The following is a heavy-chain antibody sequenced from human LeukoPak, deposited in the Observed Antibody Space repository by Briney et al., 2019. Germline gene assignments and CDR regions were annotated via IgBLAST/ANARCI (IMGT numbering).Heavy chain of an antibody. V-gene: IGHV4-34*01. CDR3: ARRFMGFDP. CDR2: INHSGST. D-gene: IGHD3-10*01. Sequence: SETLSLTCAVYGGSFSGYYWSWIRQSPGKGLEWIGEINHSGSTNYNPSLKSRVTISVDTSKNQFSLKLSSVTAADTAVYYCARRFMGFDPWGQGTLATVSS. J-gene: IGHJ5*02. CDR1: GGSFSGYY.